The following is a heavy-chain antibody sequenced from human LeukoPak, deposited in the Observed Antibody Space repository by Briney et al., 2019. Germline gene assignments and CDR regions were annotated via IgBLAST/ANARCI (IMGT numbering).Heavy chain of an antibody. V-gene: IGHV1-69*13. CDR3: ARGKYYYDSSGYYDDY. J-gene: IGHJ4*02. CDR1: GGTFSSYA. Sequence: SVKVSCKASGGTFSSYAISRVRQAPGQGLEWMGGIIPIFGTANYAQKFQGRVTITADESTSTAYMELSSLRSEDTAVYYCARGKYYYDSSGYYDDYWGQGTLVTVSS. D-gene: IGHD3-22*01. CDR2: IIPIFGTA.